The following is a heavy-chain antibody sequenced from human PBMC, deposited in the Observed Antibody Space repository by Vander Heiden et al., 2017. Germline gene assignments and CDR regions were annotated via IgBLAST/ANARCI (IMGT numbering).Heavy chain of an antibody. CDR2: ISHSGST. J-gene: IGHJ5*02. CDR1: GGPSSGYY. V-gene: IGHV4-34*01. CDR3: ARGRTTYDFWSGYSRFDP. D-gene: IGHD3-3*01. Sequence: QVQLQQWGAGVFQPSETLSLTCAVYGGPSSGYYWTWIRQPPGKRLEWIGEISHSGSTNSNASLKSRVTISIDMSKKQFSLKLSSVTAADTAVYYCARGRTTYDFWSGYSRFDPWGQGTLVTVSS.